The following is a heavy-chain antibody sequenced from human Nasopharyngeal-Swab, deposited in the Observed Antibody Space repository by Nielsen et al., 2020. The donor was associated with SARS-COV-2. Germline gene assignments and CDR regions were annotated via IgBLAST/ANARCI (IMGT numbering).Heavy chain of an antibody. CDR3: ARTMVRGVIDY. D-gene: IGHD3-10*01. Sequence: GSLRLSCTVSGGSINSYYWSWIRQPPGKGLEWIGYIYYSGSTNYNPSLKSRVTISVDTSKNQFSLKLSSVTAADTAVYYCARTMVRGVIDYWGQGTLVTVSS. V-gene: IGHV4-59*01. CDR1: GGSINSYY. J-gene: IGHJ4*02. CDR2: IYYSGST.